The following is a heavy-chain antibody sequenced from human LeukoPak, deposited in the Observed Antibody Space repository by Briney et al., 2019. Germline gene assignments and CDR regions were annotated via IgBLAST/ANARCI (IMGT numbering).Heavy chain of an antibody. CDR3: DCTTTNCYADS. V-gene: IGHV3-64D*06. D-gene: IGHD2-2*01. Sequence: GGSLRLSCSASGFTISSYAMHWVRQAPGKGLEYVSAISSNGGNTYYADSVKGRFTISRDNSKNTLYLQMTSLRAEDTALYYCDCTTTNCYADSWGQGTLVTVSS. CDR2: ISSNGGNT. J-gene: IGHJ4*02. CDR1: GFTISSYA.